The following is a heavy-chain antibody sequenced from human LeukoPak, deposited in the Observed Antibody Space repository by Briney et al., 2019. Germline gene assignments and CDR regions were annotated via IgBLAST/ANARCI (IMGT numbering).Heavy chain of an antibody. D-gene: IGHD3-10*01. CDR2: INPNSGGT. CDR3: AGDMVRGVILRRVLEY. Sequence: ASVKVSCKASGYTVAGYHMHWVRQAPGQGLEWMGWINPNSGGTNYAQKFQGRVTMTRDTSINTAYMELSRLRSDDTAVYYCAGDMVRGVILRRVLEYWGQGTLVTVSS. CDR1: GYTVAGYH. V-gene: IGHV1-2*02. J-gene: IGHJ4*02.